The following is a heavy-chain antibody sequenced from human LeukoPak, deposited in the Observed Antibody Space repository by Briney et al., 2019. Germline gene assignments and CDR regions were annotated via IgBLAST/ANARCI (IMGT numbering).Heavy chain of an antibody. D-gene: IGHD6-13*01. CDR1: GYTFTSYG. J-gene: IGHJ4*02. CDR3: ARDPGIGVYSSSRYSNFDY. Sequence: ASVKVSCKASGYTFTSYGISWVRQAPGQGREGMGWISAYNGNTNYAQKLQGRVTMTTDTSTSTAYLELRSLRSDATAVYYCARDPGIGVYSSSRYSNFDYWGQGTLVTVSS. V-gene: IGHV1-18*01. CDR2: ISAYNGNT.